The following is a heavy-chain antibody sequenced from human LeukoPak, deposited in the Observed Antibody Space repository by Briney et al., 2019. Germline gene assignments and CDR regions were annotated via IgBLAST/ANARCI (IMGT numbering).Heavy chain of an antibody. CDR3: ARGHVLLPYSSGCEPFDP. V-gene: IGHV4-34*01. CDR2: INRSGRT. CDR1: GGSFSGYY. Sequence: SETLSLTCAVYGGSFSGYYWSWIRQPPGKGREWSGDINRSGRTNYNPSLKSRVTISVDTSKNQFSLKPSSVTAADTAVYYCARGHVLLPYSSGCEPFDPWGQGTLVTVSS. J-gene: IGHJ5*02. D-gene: IGHD6-19*01.